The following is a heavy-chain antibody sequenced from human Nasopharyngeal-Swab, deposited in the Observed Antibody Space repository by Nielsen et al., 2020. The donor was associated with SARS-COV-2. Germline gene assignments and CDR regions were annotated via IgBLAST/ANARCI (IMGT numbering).Heavy chain of an antibody. CDR3: ARDVLDYEFGSAYLMDV. D-gene: IGHD3-3*01. J-gene: IGHJ6*02. Sequence: WIRQRPGKGQEWVSSTSRSSSYIYYADSGKGRFSNSRDNVKISLYLQMNSLRAEDTAVYYSARDVLDYEFGSAYLMDVWGQGTTGTVSS. V-gene: IGHV3-21*01. CDR2: TSRSSSYI.